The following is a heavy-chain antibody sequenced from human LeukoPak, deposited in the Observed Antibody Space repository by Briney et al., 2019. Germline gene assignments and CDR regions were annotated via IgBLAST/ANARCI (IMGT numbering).Heavy chain of an antibody. CDR1: GGSISSSSYY. J-gene: IGHJ6*03. CDR3: ARDYFEVRLGELSYYYYYMDV. CDR2: IYYSGST. V-gene: IGHV4-39*07. Sequence: SETLSLTCTVSGGSISSSSYYWGWIRQPPGKGLEWIGSIYYSGSTYYNPSLKSRVTISVDTSKNQFSLKLSSVTAADTAVYYCARDYFEVRLGELSYYYYYMDVWGKGTTVTVSS. D-gene: IGHD3-16*02.